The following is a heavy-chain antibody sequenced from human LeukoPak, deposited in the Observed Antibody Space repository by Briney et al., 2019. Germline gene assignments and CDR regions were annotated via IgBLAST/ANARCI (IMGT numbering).Heavy chain of an antibody. CDR2: ISWDGGST. V-gene: IGHV3-43D*03. CDR3: ARDMVAGGPDY. D-gene: IGHD6-19*01. Sequence: GGSLRLSCAASGFTFDDYAMHWVRQAPGKGLEWVSLISWDGGSTYYADSVKGRFTISRDNAKNTLYLQMNSLRAEDTAVYYCARDMVAGGPDYWGQGTLVTVSS. CDR1: GFTFDDYA. J-gene: IGHJ4*02.